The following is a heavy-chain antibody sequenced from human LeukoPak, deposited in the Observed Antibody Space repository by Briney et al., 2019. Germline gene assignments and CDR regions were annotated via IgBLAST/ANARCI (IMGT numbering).Heavy chain of an antibody. CDR3: ARPGITTLSY. Sequence: GGSLRLSCAASGFTVSEFWMSWVRQAPGKGLEWVANIKQDGTEKNYVDSVKGRLTTSRDNAKNSLFLQMNSLRAEDTAVYYCARPGITTLSYWGQGTLVTVSS. V-gene: IGHV3-7*01. CDR1: GFTVSEFW. CDR2: IKQDGTEK. J-gene: IGHJ4*02. D-gene: IGHD3-22*01.